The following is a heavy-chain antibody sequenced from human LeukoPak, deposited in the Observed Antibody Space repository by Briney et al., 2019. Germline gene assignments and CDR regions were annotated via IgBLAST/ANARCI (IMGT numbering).Heavy chain of an antibody. J-gene: IGHJ4*02. CDR3: ARDRRGQQEFDY. CDR1: GFTVSSNY. Sequence: GGSLRPSCAASGFTVSSNYMSWVRQAPGKGLEWVSVIYSGGSTYYADSVKGRFTISRDNSKNTLYLQMNSLRAEDTAVYYCARDRRGQQEFDYWGQGTLVTVSS. CDR2: IYSGGST. V-gene: IGHV3-66*01. D-gene: IGHD6-13*01.